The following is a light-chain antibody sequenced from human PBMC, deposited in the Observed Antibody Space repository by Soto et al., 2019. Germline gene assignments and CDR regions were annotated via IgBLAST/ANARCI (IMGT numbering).Light chain of an antibody. J-gene: IGLJ3*02. V-gene: IGLV2-23*01. Sequence: QSALTQPASVSGSPGQSITISCTGTSSDVGRYNLVSWYQQHPGKAPKLMIYEGSKRPSGVSNRFSGSKSGNTASLTISGLQAEDEADYYCCSYAGSSTLLFGGGTKLTVL. CDR3: CSYAGSSTLL. CDR2: EGS. CDR1: SSDVGRYNL.